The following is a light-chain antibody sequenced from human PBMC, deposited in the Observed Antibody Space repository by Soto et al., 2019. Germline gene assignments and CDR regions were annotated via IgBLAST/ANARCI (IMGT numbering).Light chain of an antibody. CDR3: QQRSNWPPVT. V-gene: IGKV3-11*01. CDR2: DAS. Sequence: EIVLTQSPATLSLSPWEIATLSCRASQSVSSYLAWYQQKPGQAPRLLIYDASNRATGIPARFSGSGSGTDFTLTISSREHEDFAVYYCQQRSNWPPVTFGGGTKVEIK. J-gene: IGKJ4*01. CDR1: QSVSSY.